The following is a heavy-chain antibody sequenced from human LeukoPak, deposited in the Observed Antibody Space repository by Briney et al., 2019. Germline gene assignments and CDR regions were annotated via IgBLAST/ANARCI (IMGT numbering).Heavy chain of an antibody. CDR1: GGTFSSYA. CDR2: IIPIFGTA. Sequence: ASVKVSCKASGGTFSSYAISWVRQAPGQGLEWMGGIIPIFGTANYAQKFQGRVTITTDESTSTAYTELSSLRSEDTAVYYCARQSIEYSSSTLMGYWGQGTLVTVSS. V-gene: IGHV1-69*05. J-gene: IGHJ4*02. CDR3: ARQSIEYSSSTLMGY. D-gene: IGHD6-6*01.